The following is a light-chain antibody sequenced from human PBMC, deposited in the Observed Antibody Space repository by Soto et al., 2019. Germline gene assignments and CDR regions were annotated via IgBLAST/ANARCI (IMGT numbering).Light chain of an antibody. Sequence: DILMTQSPSALAASVEGRVTITCRASQSISSWLAWYQQKPGKAPKLLIYKASSLESGVPSRFSGSGSGTEFTLNISSLQPDDFATYYCQQYNSYWTFGQGTKV. CDR2: KAS. CDR3: QQYNSYWT. J-gene: IGKJ1*01. V-gene: IGKV1-5*03. CDR1: QSISSW.